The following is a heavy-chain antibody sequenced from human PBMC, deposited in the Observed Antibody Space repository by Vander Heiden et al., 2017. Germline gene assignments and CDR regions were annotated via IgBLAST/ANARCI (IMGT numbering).Heavy chain of an antibody. CDR3: ARGGSHTHTDGFSF. V-gene: IGHV3-33*01. D-gene: IGHD1-26*01. CDR1: GLTFRSGG. J-gene: IGHJ3*01. CDR2: SLYDERKT. Sequence: QLVESGGGVVQAGTSLRLSCAASGLTFRSGGMQWVRQAPGKGLGWVSVSLYDERKTHYEDSEKGRFTISRHNFKDTLYLEMNSLRPEDSAVYWCARGGSHTHTDGFSFWGQGTMVSVS.